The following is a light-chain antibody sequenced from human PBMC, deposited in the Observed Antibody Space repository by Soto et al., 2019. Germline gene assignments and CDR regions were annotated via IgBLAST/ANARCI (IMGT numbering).Light chain of an antibody. CDR1: QSVRSY. J-gene: IGKJ1*01. Sequence: EVVLTQSPATLHLSPGERANLSCRASQSVRSYLAWSQQKPGQAPRLLIYGVSSRATGIPARFSGSGSGTDFTLTSSSLEPEDFAVYYCEQYGSSPRTFGQGTKVDIK. CDR2: GVS. V-gene: IGKV3-20*01. CDR3: EQYGSSPRT.